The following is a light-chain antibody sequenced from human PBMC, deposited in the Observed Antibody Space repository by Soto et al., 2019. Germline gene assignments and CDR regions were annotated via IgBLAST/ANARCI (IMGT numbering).Light chain of an antibody. CDR3: SSYTSSSTLYV. V-gene: IGLV2-14*01. J-gene: IGLJ1*01. CDR2: EVS. Sequence: QSVLTQPTSVSGSPGQSITISCTGTSSDDGGYNYVSWYQQHPGKAPKLMIYEVSNRPSGVSNRFSGSKSGNTASLTISGLQAEDEADYCCSSYTSSSTLYVLGTGNKVTLL. CDR1: SSDDGGYNY.